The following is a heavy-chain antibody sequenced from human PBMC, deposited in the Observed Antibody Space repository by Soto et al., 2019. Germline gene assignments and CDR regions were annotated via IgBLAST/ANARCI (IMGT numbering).Heavy chain of an antibody. V-gene: IGHV1-3*01. CDR3: ARSSSWYVFDY. CDR1: GYTFTNYA. Sequence: QVQLVQSGAEVKKPGASVKVSCKASGYTFTNYAMHWVRQAPGQRLEWMGWINAGNGNTKYSQKFQGRVTITRDTSASTAYMELSSLRSEVTAVYYCARSSSWYVFDYWGQGTLVTVSS. D-gene: IGHD6-13*01. CDR2: INAGNGNT. J-gene: IGHJ4*02.